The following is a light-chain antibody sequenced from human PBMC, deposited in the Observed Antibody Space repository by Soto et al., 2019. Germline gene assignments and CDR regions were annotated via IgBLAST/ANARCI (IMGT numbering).Light chain of an antibody. J-gene: IGKJ1*01. Sequence: EIVLTQSPGTLSLSPGERATLSCRASQSVSSSYLAWYQQKPGQAPRLLINGASSRATGIPDRFSGGGSGTDFTLTISRLESEDFALYYCQQYGSSPWTFGQGTKVEIK. CDR1: QSVSSSY. CDR3: QQYGSSPWT. CDR2: GAS. V-gene: IGKV3-20*01.